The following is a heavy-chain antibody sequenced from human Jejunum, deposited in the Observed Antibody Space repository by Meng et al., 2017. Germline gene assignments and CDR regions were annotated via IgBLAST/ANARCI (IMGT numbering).Heavy chain of an antibody. CDR2: IYPGDSDI. J-gene: IGHJ4*02. D-gene: IGHD3-10*01. Sequence: GESLKISCKGSGYSFTTFWIGWVRQMPGKGLEWMGIIYPGDSDIRYSPPVRGQVIISDNNSINTAYLQWRSLKASDTARYYCERGVDGTLGPHCFDFWGQGTLVTVSS. CDR3: ERGVDGTLGPHCFDF. V-gene: IGHV5-51*01. CDR1: GYSFTTFW.